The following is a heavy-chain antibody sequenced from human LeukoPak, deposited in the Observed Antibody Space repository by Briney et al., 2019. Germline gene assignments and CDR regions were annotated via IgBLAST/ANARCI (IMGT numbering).Heavy chain of an antibody. V-gene: IGHV3-48*01. Sequence: GGSLRLSCAASGFTFSSYSMNWVRQAPGKGLGWVSYISSSSSSIYYADSVKGRFTISRDNAKNSLYLQMNSLRAEDTAVYCCARDYLHCSSFSCPGGHMDVWGKGTTVTVSS. D-gene: IGHD2-2*01. J-gene: IGHJ6*03. CDR2: ISSSSSSI. CDR1: GFTFSSYS. CDR3: ARDYLHCSSFSCPGGHMDV.